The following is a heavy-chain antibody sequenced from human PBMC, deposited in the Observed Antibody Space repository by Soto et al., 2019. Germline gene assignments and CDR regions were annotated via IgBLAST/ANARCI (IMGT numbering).Heavy chain of an antibody. J-gene: IGHJ3*02. CDR1: GYTFTSYG. Sequence: ASVKLSCKDSGYTFTSYGISWVRQAPGQGLEWMGWISAYNGNTNYAQKLQGRVTMTTDTSTSTAYMELRSLRSDDTAVYYCARDRSENYYDSSGPHGAFDIWGQGTMVTVSS. D-gene: IGHD3-22*01. CDR3: ARDRSENYYDSSGPHGAFDI. CDR2: ISAYNGNT. V-gene: IGHV1-18*01.